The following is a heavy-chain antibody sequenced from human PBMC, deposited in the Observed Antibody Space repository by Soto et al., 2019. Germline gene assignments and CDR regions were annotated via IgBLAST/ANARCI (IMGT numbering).Heavy chain of an antibody. CDR2: INHSGIT. D-gene: IGHD3-16*01. CDR1: TGSFSPYF. Sequence: QVQLQQWGAGLLKPSETLSLTCTVYTGSFSPYFWGWIRQPPGKGLEWVADINHSGITNYNSALKSRISMLVDTSKDQFSLKLRSVTAADTAVYYCARRGSWYDLGWDAFDMWDQGALVTVSS. V-gene: IGHV4-34*02. CDR3: ARRGSWYDLGWDAFDM. J-gene: IGHJ3*02.